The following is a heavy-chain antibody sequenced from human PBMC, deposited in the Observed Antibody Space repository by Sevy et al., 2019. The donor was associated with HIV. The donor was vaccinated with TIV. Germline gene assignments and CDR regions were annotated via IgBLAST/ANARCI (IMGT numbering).Heavy chain of an antibody. D-gene: IGHD2-21*02. CDR3: AKDPWDYCGVDCLYHFDS. CDR2: ITDSGGGT. J-gene: IGHJ4*02. CDR1: GFTFSNYA. Sequence: GGSLRLSCAASGFTFSNYAMNWVRQVPGKGLEWVSGITDSGGGTFYADSVKGRFAISRVNSKNTLYLQMNSLSAEDTAVYYCAKDPWDYCGVDCLYHFDSWGQGTLVTVSS. V-gene: IGHV3-23*01.